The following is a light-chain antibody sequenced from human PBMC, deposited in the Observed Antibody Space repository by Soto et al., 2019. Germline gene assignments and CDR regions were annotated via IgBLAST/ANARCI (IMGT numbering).Light chain of an antibody. CDR1: SSDVGGYNC. CDR3: CSHSASYTFV. CDR2: DVT. Sequence: QSVLTQPRSVSGSPGQSVTISCTRTSSDVGGYNCVSWYQQHPGKAPQLIIYDVTQRPSGVPDRFSGSKSGNTASLSISGLQAEDEADYSCCSHSASYTFVFGTGTKVTVL. V-gene: IGLV2-11*01. J-gene: IGLJ1*01.